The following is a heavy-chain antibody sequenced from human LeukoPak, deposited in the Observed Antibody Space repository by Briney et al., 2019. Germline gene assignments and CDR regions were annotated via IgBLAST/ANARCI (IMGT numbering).Heavy chain of an antibody. CDR3: AKDRTGWLFGFDI. CDR2: ISYDGSNK. CDR1: GFTFSSYG. D-gene: IGHD1-14*01. J-gene: IGHJ3*02. Sequence: PGGSLRLSCAASGFTFSSYGMHWVRQAPGKGLEWVAVISYDGSNKYYADSVKGRFTISRDNSKNTLYLQMNSLRAEDTAVYYCAKDRTGWLFGFDIWGQGTMVTVSS. V-gene: IGHV3-30*18.